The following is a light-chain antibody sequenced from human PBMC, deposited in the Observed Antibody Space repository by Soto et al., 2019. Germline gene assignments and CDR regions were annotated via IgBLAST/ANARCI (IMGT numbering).Light chain of an antibody. J-gene: IGLJ1*01. CDR3: ISYTDRQSYI. V-gene: IGLV2-14*03. CDR1: SSDIGSYDH. Sequence: QSALAQPASVSGSPGRSITISCSGTSSDIGSYDHVAWYQQFPGKSPKLIIYAVSDRPSGVSDRFSGSKSGISAYLTISGLQTEDEADYYCISYTDRQSYIFGTAIKVTV. CDR2: AVS.